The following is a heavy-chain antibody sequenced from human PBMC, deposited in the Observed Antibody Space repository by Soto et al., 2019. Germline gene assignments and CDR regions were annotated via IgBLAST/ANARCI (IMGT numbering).Heavy chain of an antibody. J-gene: IGHJ4*02. CDR3: ARDSVPGRWLQLLLDY. Sequence: VQLLESGGDLVQPGSSVKVSCKASGGTFSSYAISWVRQAPGQGLEWMGGIIPIFGTANYAQKFQGRVTITADESTSTAYMELSSLRSEDTAVYYCARDSVPGRWLQLLLDYWGQGTLVTVSS. D-gene: IGHD5-12*01. CDR2: IIPIFGTA. V-gene: IGHV1-69*01. CDR1: GGTFSSYA.